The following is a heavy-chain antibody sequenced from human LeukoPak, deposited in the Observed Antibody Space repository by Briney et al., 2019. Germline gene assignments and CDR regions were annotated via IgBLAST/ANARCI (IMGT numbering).Heavy chain of an antibody. CDR3: ARDDCSGGSCYFYFDY. J-gene: IGHJ4*02. Sequence: ASVKVSCKASGYTFTTYYIRWGRQAPGQGLEWMGMINPSGGSTTYAQKFQGRVTMTRDTSISTAYMELSRLRSDDTAVYYCARDDCSGGSCYFYFDYWGQGTLVTVSS. CDR1: GYTFTTYY. V-gene: IGHV1-46*01. CDR2: INPSGGST. D-gene: IGHD2-15*01.